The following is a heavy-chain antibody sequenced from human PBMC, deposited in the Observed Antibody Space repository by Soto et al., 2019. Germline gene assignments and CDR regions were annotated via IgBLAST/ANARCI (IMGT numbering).Heavy chain of an antibody. V-gene: IGHV3-23*01. CDR3: AKDSTHYDFWSGYWDWNLGYFDL. CDR1: GFTFSSYA. J-gene: IGHJ2*01. D-gene: IGHD3-3*01. Sequence: GGSLRLSCAASGFTFSSYAMSWVRQAPGKGLEWVSAISGSGGSTYYADSVKGRFTISRDNSKNTLYLQMNSLRAEDTAVYYCAKDSTHYDFWSGYWDWNLGYFDLWGRGTLVTVSS. CDR2: ISGSGGST.